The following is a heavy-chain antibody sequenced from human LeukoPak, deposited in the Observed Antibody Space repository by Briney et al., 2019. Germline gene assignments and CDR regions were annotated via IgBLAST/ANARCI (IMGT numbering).Heavy chain of an antibody. CDR2: IKQDGSEK. J-gene: IGHJ4*02. Sequence: PWGSLRLSCAASGFTFSSNWMSWVRKAPAQGLGRVSNIKQDGSEKYYVDSVKGRFTISRDNAKNSLYLQMNSLRAEDTAVYYCARDRRGYQDYWGQGTLVTVSS. D-gene: IGHD5-18*01. CDR3: ARDRRGYQDY. CDR1: GFTFSSNW. V-gene: IGHV3-7*01.